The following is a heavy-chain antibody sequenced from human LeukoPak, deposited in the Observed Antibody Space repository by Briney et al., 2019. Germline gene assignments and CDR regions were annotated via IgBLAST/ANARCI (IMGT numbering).Heavy chain of an antibody. Sequence: ASVKVSYKTSGYTFTSHGISWGRQAPGQGLEWMGWISANNGDTKYAQRMQGRLTMTTDASTSTAYMEPRSLRSDDTAIYYCARDWPTVIADYWGQGTLVTVSS. CDR1: GYTFTSHG. CDR3: ARDWPTVIADY. CDR2: ISANNGDT. D-gene: IGHD4-11*01. J-gene: IGHJ4*02. V-gene: IGHV1-18*01.